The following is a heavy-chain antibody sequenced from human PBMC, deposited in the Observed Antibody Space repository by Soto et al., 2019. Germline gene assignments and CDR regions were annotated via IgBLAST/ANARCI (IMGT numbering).Heavy chain of an antibody. V-gene: IGHV1-69*01. CDR3: ARVRAARDYYYYYGMDV. D-gene: IGHD6-6*01. Sequence: QVQLVQSGAEVKKPGSSVKVSCKASGGTFSSYAISWVRQAPGQGLEWMGGIIPIFGTANYAQKFQGRVTITADESSSTADMELSSMRSEDTAVYYCARVRAARDYYYYYGMDVWCQGTTVTVSS. CDR1: GGTFSSYA. CDR2: IIPIFGTA. J-gene: IGHJ6*02.